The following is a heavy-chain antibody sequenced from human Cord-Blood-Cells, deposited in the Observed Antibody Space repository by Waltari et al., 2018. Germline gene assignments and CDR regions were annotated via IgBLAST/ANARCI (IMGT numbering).Heavy chain of an antibody. CDR2: ISYDGSNK. J-gene: IGHJ3*02. D-gene: IGHD6-19*01. CDR3: ARPWRGIAVAGQGDAFDI. V-gene: IGHV3-30-3*01. Sequence: QVQLVESGGGVVQPGRSLRLSCAASGFTFSSYAMHWVRQAPGKGLGWLAVISYDGSNKYYADSVKGRFTISRDNSKNTLYLQMNSLRAEDTAVYYCARPWRGIAVAGQGDAFDIWGQGTMVTVSS. CDR1: GFTFSSYA.